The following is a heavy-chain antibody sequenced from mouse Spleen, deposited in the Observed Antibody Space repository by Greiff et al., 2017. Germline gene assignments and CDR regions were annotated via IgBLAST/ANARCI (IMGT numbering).Heavy chain of an antibody. Sequence: EVHLVESGGGLVKPGGSLKLSCAASGFTFSSYAMSWVRQTPEKRLEWVATISSGGSYTYYPDSVKGRFTISRDNAKNTLYLQMSSLRSEDTAMYYCARQDYGNSYAMDYWGQGTSVTVSS. V-gene: IGHV5-9-3*01. D-gene: IGHD2-1*01. CDR1: GFTFSSYA. J-gene: IGHJ4*01. CDR2: ISSGGSYT. CDR3: ARQDYGNSYAMDY.